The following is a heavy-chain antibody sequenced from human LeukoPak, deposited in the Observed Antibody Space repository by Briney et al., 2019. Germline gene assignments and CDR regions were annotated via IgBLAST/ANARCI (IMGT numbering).Heavy chain of an antibody. J-gene: IGHJ3*02. V-gene: IGHV3-30*01. CDR3: ARSITGTTGSPVDI. D-gene: IGHD1-20*01. Sequence: TGGSLRPSCAASGFTFSSYAMHWVRQAPGKGLEWVAVISYDGSNKYYADSVKGRFTISRDNSKNTLYLQMNSLRAEDTAVYYCARSITGTTGSPVDIWGQGTMVTVSS. CDR2: ISYDGSNK. CDR1: GFTFSSYA.